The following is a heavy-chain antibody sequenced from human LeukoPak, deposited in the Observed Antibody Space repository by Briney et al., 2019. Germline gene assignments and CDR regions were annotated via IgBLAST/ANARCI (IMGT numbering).Heavy chain of an antibody. CDR1: GFSFSTFA. Sequence: GGSLSLSCSASGFSFSTFAMLWVRQAPGKGLEWVGFIRNDGSSEYYADSVKGRFTISRDNSKNTMFLQMNSLRVEDTAIYYCARYSYGPFDYWGQGTPVTVSS. CDR2: IRNDGSSE. V-gene: IGHV3-30*02. CDR3: ARYSYGPFDY. J-gene: IGHJ4*02. D-gene: IGHD5-18*01.